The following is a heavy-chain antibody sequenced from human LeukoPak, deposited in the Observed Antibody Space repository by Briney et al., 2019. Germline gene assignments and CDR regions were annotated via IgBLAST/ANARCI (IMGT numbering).Heavy chain of an antibody. J-gene: IGHJ4*02. D-gene: IGHD3-10*01. CDR2: IKQDGSEK. Sequence: PGGSLRLSCAASGFTFSSYWVSWVRQAPGKGLEWVANIKQDGSEKYYVDSVKGRFTISRDNSKNTLYLQMNSLRAEDTAVYYCAKDLYYGSGNAIDSTTPFDYWGQGTLVTVSS. V-gene: IGHV3-7*01. CDR3: AKDLYYGSGNAIDSTTPFDY. CDR1: GFTFSSYW.